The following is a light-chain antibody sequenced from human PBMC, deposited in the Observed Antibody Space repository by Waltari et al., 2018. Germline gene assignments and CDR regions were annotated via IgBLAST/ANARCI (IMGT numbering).Light chain of an antibody. V-gene: IGLV3-19*01. CDR3: NSRESSGKHLYV. Sequence: SSELTQDPAVSVALGQTVRITCQGDSLRSYYARWYQQKPGQAPVVVMYGKNNRPSGIPDRCSGSSSGNTASLTITGAQAEDEADYYCNSRESSGKHLYVFGTGTKVTVL. CDR2: GKN. J-gene: IGLJ1*01. CDR1: SLRSYY.